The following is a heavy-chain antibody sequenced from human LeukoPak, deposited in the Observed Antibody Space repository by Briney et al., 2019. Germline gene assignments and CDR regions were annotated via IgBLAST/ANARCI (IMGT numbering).Heavy chain of an antibody. CDR1: GYTFTSYD. V-gene: IGHV1-8*01. CDR2: MNPNSGNT. CDR3: AGDRVDSSGYYYYFDY. D-gene: IGHD3-22*01. J-gene: IGHJ4*02. Sequence: GASVKVSCKASGYTFTSYDINWVRQATGQGLEWMGWMNPNSGNTGCAQKFQGRVTMTRNTSISTAYMELSSLRSEDTAVYYCAGDRVDSSGYYYYFDYWGQGTLVTVSS.